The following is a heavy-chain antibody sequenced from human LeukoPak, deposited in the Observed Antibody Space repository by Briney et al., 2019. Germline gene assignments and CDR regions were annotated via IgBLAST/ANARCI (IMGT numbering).Heavy chain of an antibody. V-gene: IGHV1-58*02. CDR1: GFTFTISA. CDR3: AAGASPHDAFDI. J-gene: IGHJ3*02. Sequence: SVKVSSKASGFTFTISAMQWVRPARGQRLERIGWIVVGSGNTNYAQKFQERVTITRDMSTSTAYMELSSLRSEDTAVYYCAAGASPHDAFDIWGQGTMVSVSS. D-gene: IGHD3-16*01. CDR2: IVVGSGNT.